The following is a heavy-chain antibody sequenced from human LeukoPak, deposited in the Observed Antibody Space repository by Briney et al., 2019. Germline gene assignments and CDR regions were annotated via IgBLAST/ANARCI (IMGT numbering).Heavy chain of an antibody. CDR2: ITGSGGGGST. Sequence: GGSLRLSCAASGFTFSSYAMSWVRQAPGKGLEWVSTITGSGGGGSTYYADSVKGRFTISRDNSKNTLYLQMNSLRAEDTAVYYCARAPSYYGFLDYWGQGPLVTVSS. J-gene: IGHJ4*02. CDR3: ARAPSYYGFLDY. V-gene: IGHV3-23*01. D-gene: IGHD3-10*01. CDR1: GFTFSSYA.